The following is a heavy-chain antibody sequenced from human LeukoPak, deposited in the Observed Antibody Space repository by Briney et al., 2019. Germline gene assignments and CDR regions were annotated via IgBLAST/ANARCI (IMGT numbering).Heavy chain of an antibody. CDR3: ARDLGSLVGVPYYFDY. J-gene: IGHJ4*02. Sequence: ASVKVSCKASGYTFISCAMHWVRQAPGQRLEWMGWSNAGIGDTKYSQEFQGRVTITRDTSASTAYMELSSLRSEDMAVYYCARDLGSLVGVPYYFDYWGQGTLVTVSS. CDR2: SNAGIGDT. V-gene: IGHV1-3*02. CDR1: GYTFISCA. D-gene: IGHD1-26*01.